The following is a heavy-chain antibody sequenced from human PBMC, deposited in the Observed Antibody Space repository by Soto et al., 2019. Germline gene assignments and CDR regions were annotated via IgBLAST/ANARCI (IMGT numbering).Heavy chain of an antibody. CDR1: GFTFSSYA. CDR2: ISSNGGST. CDR3: ARGGPLWGIYRYDAFDI. Sequence: EVQLVESGGGLVQPGGSLRLSCAASGFTFSSYAMHWVRQAPGKGLEYVSAISSNGGSTYYANSVKGRFTISRDNSKNTLYLQMGSLRAEDMAVYYCARGGPLWGIYRYDAFDIWGQGTMVTVSS. J-gene: IGHJ3*02. D-gene: IGHD3-16*02. V-gene: IGHV3-64*01.